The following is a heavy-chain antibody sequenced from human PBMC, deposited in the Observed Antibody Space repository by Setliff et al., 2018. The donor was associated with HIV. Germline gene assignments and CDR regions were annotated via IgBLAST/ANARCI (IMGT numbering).Heavy chain of an antibody. V-gene: IGHV3-23*01. D-gene: IGHD3-10*01. CDR2: LSGSGGST. CDR3: AQAQTSVSGSYYQYLQH. CDR1: ELTFSSYA. Sequence: GGSLRLSCAASELTFSSYAMTWVRQAPGKGLEWVSSLSGSGGSTYYADSVKGRFTISRDNSKNTLYLRMNSLRAEDTAVYYCAQAQTSVSGSYYQYLQHWGQGTLVTVSS. J-gene: IGHJ1*01.